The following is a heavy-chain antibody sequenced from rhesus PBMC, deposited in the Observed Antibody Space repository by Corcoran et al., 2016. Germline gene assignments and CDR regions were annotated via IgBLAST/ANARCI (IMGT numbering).Heavy chain of an antibody. Sequence: QLQLQESGPGLVKPSETLSVTCAVSGGSISSSYWSWIRQAPGKGLEGIGYSDGSCGSTNYNPSLRSRVTLSVDTSKTQLSLKLSSVTTADTAVYYCARDRSSYYDYWGQGVLVTVSS. D-gene: IGHD4-29*01. CDR2: SDGSCGST. CDR3: ARDRSSYYDY. J-gene: IGHJ4*01. CDR1: GGSISSSY. V-gene: IGHV4-169*02.